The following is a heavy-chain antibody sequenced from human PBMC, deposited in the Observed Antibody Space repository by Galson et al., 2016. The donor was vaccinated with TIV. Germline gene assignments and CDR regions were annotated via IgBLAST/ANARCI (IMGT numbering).Heavy chain of an antibody. V-gene: IGHV5-51*01. CDR3: ARHPLSRAFDS. Sequence: QSGAEVTKPGESLKISCKGSGSSFTSYWIGWLRQMPGKGLEWMGIIYPDDSHTSYSPSFQGPVTISANKSISTAYVQWSSLKASDTAMYFCARHPLSRAFDSWGQGTVVTVSS. CDR2: IYPDDSHT. CDR1: GSSFTSYW. J-gene: IGHJ3*02.